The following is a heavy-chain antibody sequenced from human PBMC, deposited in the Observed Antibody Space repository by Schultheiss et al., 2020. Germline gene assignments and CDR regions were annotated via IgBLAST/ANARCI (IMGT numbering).Heavy chain of an antibody. D-gene: IGHD5-18*01. V-gene: IGHV4-59*12. CDR1: GGSISSYY. CDR2: IYDSGSP. CDR3: ARYLRGYSYGFQWFDP. J-gene: IGHJ5*02. Sequence: SETLSLTCTVSGGSISSYYWSWIRQPAGKGLEWIGYIYDSGSPNYNPSLKSRVTISVDTSKNQFSLKLSSVTAADTAVYYCARYLRGYSYGFQWFDPWGQGTLVTVSS.